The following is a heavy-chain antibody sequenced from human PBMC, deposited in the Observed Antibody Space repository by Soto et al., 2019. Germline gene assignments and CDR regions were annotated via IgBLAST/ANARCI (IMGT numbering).Heavy chain of an antibody. V-gene: IGHV1-3*05. CDR1: GYTFTSYA. Sequence: QVQLVQSGAEEKKPGASVKVSCKASGYTFTSYAMHWVRQAPGQRLEWMGWINAGNGNTKYSQKFRGSVTITRDTSASTAYRELSSLRSEDTAVYYCARSIVVVTALDYWGQGTLVTVSS. CDR2: INAGNGNT. CDR3: ARSIVVVTALDY. D-gene: IGHD2-21*02. J-gene: IGHJ4*02.